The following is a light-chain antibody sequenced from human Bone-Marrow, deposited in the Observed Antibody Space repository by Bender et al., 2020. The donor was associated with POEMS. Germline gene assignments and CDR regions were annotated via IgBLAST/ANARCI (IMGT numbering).Light chain of an antibody. CDR3: SSYTSSSTPYV. Sequence: QSALTQPASVSGSPGQSITISCTGASSDVGNYKYVAWYQQHPGKAPKLMIYDVSIRPSGVSNRFSGSKSGNTASLTISGLQAEDEADYYCSSYTSSSTPYVFGTGTKVTVL. CDR1: SSDVGNYKY. CDR2: DVS. V-gene: IGLV2-14*01. J-gene: IGLJ1*01.